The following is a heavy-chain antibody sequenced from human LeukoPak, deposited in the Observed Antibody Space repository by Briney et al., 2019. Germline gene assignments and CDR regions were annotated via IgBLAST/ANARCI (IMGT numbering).Heavy chain of an antibody. CDR1: GFTFSSYG. V-gene: IGHV3-30*02. CDR3: AAEFGLLNRLFDY. D-gene: IGHD3-10*01. Sequence: GGSLRRSCAASGFTFSSYGMHWVRQAPGKGLEWVAFIRYDGSNKYYADSVKGRFTISRDNSKNTLYLQMNSLRAEDTAVYYCAAEFGLLNRLFDYWGQGTLVTVSS. J-gene: IGHJ4*02. CDR2: IRYDGSNK.